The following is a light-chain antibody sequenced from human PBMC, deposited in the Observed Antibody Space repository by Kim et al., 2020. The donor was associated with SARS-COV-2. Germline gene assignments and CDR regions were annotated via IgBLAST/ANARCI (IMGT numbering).Light chain of an antibody. CDR2: DAS. V-gene: IGKV3-11*01. CDR1: QSVSSY. Sequence: SLSPRERATLSCRASQSVSSYLAGYQQKPGQAPRLLIYDASNRATGIPARFSGSGSGTDFTLTISSLEPEDFAVYYCQQRSNWPYSFGQGTKLEI. CDR3: QQRSNWPYS. J-gene: IGKJ2*03.